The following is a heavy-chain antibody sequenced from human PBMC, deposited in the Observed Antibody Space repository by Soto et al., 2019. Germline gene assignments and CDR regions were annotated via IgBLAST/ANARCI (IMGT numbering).Heavy chain of an antibody. CDR3: ATRGFRYYYDSSGYYSGGYFGY. D-gene: IGHD3-22*01. CDR1: GYTLTELS. CDR2: FDPEDGET. Sequence: GASVKVSCKVSGYTLTELSMHWVLQAPGKRREGMGGFDPEDGETIYAQKFQGRVTMTEDTSTDTAYMELSSLRSEDTAVYYCATRGFRYYYDSSGYYSGGYFGYWGQGTLVTVSS. J-gene: IGHJ4*02. V-gene: IGHV1-24*01.